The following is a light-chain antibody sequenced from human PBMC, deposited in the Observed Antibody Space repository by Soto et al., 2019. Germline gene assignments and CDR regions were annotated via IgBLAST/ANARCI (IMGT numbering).Light chain of an antibody. CDR2: AAS. J-gene: IGKJ4*01. CDR3: QQSYSTPLT. CDR1: QSISSY. Sequence: DIHMTQSPSSLSSSVGDRVTITCRASQSISSYLNWYQQKPGKAHKLLIYAASSLKSGVTSRFSGSGSGTDVTLTISSLPPEDFATYYCQQSYSTPLTFGGGTMVEIK. V-gene: IGKV1-39*01.